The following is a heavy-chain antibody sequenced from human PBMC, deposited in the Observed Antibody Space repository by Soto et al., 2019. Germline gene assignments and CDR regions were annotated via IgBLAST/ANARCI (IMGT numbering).Heavy chain of an antibody. V-gene: IGHV5-51*01. Sequence: GESLKISCKVSGYSFSSYWIGWVRQMPGKGLEWMGLIYPGDSDTKYSPSFQGQVTISADKSISTTYLQWSSLQASDTAIYYCASCGPHTGAAFGVWGQGTMVTVSS. CDR2: IYPGDSDT. CDR1: GYSFSSYW. J-gene: IGHJ3*01. D-gene: IGHD5-18*01. CDR3: ASCGPHTGAAFGV.